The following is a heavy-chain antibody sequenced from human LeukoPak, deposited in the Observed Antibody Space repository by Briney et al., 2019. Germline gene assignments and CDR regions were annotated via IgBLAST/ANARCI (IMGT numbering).Heavy chain of an antibody. J-gene: IGHJ4*02. Sequence: GASVKVSCKASGYTFTGSYMHWVRQAPGQGLEWMGWINPNSGGTNYAQKFQGRVTMTRDTSISTAYMELSRLRYDDTAVYYCARAMCGSGGSCRTGRPFDYWGQGTLVTVSS. CDR1: GYTFTGSY. CDR3: ARAMCGSGGSCRTGRPFDY. CDR2: INPNSGGT. D-gene: IGHD2-15*01. V-gene: IGHV1-2*02.